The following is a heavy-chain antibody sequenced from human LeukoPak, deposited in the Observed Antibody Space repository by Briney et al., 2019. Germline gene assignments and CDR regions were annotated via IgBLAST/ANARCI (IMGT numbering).Heavy chain of an antibody. Sequence: KPSETLSLTCTVSGGSISSSSYYWGWIRQPPGKGLEWIGSIHYSGNTYYNPPLKSRVTISVDTSKNQFSLKLSSVTAADTAVYYCARIITENLRRFDYWGQGTLVTVSS. CDR3: ARIITENLRRFDY. V-gene: IGHV4-39*01. CDR1: GGSISSSSYY. D-gene: IGHD1-20*01. J-gene: IGHJ4*02. CDR2: IHYSGNT.